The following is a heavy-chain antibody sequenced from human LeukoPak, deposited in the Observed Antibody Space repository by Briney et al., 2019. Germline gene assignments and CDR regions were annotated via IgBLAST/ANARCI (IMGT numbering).Heavy chain of an antibody. CDR3: AKSGYCSSTICFRDY. CDR1: GFTFTTYA. Sequence: GGSLRLSCAASGFTFTTYAMNWVRQAPGKGLEWVSGLSGSGGSTYYADSVKGRFTISRDNSKNMLYLQMNSLRAEDPAMYYCAKSGYCSSTICFRDYWGQGTLVSVSS. CDR2: LSGSGGST. J-gene: IGHJ4*02. D-gene: IGHD2-2*03. V-gene: IGHV3-23*01.